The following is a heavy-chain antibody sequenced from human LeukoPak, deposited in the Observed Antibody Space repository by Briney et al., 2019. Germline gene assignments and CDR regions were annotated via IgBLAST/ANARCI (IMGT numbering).Heavy chain of an antibody. CDR2: IYNSGST. CDR1: GGSVSGYY. J-gene: IGHJ4*02. V-gene: IGHV4-59*02. Sequence: SETLSLTCTVSGGSVSGYYWSWIRQSPGKGLEWIGYIYNSGSTNYNPSLKSRVTISVDTSKNQFSLNLNSVTAADTAVYYCARNVGTTVTGGRYFDSWGQGTLVTVSS. CDR3: ARNVGTTVTGGRYFDS. D-gene: IGHD4-17*01.